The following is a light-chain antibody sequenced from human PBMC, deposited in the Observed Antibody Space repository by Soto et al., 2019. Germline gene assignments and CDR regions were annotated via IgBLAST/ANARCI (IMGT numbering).Light chain of an antibody. Sequence: EIVMTQSPATLSLSPGERATLSCRASQSIASNLAWYQQKPGQAPRLLXLGASTRATGIPARFSGSGSGTEFTLTISSLQSEDFAVYYCKQYNTWPPFTFGQGTRLEV. V-gene: IGKV3-15*01. CDR1: QSIASN. J-gene: IGKJ5*01. CDR3: KQYNTWPPFT. CDR2: GAS.